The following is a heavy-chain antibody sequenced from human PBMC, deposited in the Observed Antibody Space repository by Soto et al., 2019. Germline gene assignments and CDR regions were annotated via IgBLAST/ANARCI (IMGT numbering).Heavy chain of an antibody. V-gene: IGHV4-39*01. D-gene: IGHD3-3*01. CDR2: IYYSGST. CDR1: GGSISISSYY. Sequence: SETLSLTCTVSGGSISISSYYWGCMRQPPGKGLEWIGSIYYSGSTYYNPSLKSRVTISVDTSKNQFSLKLSSVTAADTAVYYCATPSRDYDFWSGYYKYYYYGMDVWGQGTTVTVSS. J-gene: IGHJ6*02. CDR3: ATPSRDYDFWSGYYKYYYYGMDV.